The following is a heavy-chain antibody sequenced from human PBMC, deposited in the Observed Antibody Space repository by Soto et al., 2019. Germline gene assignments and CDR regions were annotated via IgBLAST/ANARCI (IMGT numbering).Heavy chain of an antibody. CDR3: ARCLYYYDSSGYYDAFDI. V-gene: IGHV4-59*01. D-gene: IGHD3-22*01. CDR1: GGSISSYY. CDR2: IYYSGST. J-gene: IGHJ3*02. Sequence: SETLSLTCTVSGGSISSYYWSWIRQPPGKGLEWSGYIYYSGSTNYNPSLKSRVTISVDTSKNQFSLKLSSVTAADTAVYYCARCLYYYDSSGYYDAFDIWGQGTMVTVSS.